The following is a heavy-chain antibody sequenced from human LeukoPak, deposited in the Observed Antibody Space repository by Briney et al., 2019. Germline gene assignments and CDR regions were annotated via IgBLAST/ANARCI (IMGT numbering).Heavy chain of an antibody. CDR2: ISSSSSYI. D-gene: IGHD3-10*01. J-gene: IGHJ4*02. Sequence: PGGSLRLSCAASGFTFSDYWMSWVRQSPGKGLEWVSFISSSSSYIYYADSVKGRFTISRDNAKNSLYLQMNNLRAEDTAVYYCARDKYGSGSYSWSKRLDSWGQGTLVTVSS. CDR3: ARDKYGSGSYSWSKRLDS. CDR1: GFTFSDYW. V-gene: IGHV3-21*01.